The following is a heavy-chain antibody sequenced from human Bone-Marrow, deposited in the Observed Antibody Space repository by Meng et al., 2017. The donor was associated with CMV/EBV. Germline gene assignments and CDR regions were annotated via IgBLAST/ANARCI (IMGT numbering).Heavy chain of an antibody. V-gene: IGHV4-34*01. Sequence: SEPLSLTCAVYGGSFSGYYWSWIRQPPGKGLEWIGEINHSGSTNYNPSLKSRVTISVDTSKNQFSLKLSSVTAADTAVYYCARGGKYAARDYWGQGTLVTVSS. CDR3: ARGGKYAARDY. CDR1: GGSFSGYY. CDR2: INHSGST. D-gene: IGHD6-6*01. J-gene: IGHJ4*02.